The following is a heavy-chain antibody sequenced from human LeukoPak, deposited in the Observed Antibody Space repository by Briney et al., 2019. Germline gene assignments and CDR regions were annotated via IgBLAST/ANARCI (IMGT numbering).Heavy chain of an antibody. CDR3: ARDYVWGQWLVPFDY. J-gene: IGHJ4*02. V-gene: IGHV1-2*02. CDR2: LKPNSGGT. D-gene: IGHD6-19*01. CDR1: GYTFTGYY. Sequence: GASLKVSCKASGYTFTGYYMHWVRQAPGQGLDWMGWLKPNSGGTYYAQKFQGRVTMTRDTSISTAYMELSRLRSDDTAVYYCARDYVWGQWLVPFDYWGQGTLVTVSS.